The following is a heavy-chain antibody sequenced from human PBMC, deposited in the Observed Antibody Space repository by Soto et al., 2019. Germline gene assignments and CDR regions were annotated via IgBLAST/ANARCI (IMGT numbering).Heavy chain of an antibody. CDR3: ARDRSYSNYDGFDY. Sequence: EVQLVESEGGLVQPGGSLRLSCAASGFTVSSNYMNWVRQAPGKGLEWVSVFFSDGRTYYAESVKGRFTMSRDNSKNTLYLRMNRLRAEDTAVYYCARDRSYSNYDGFDYWGQGTLVTVSS. CDR1: GFTVSSNY. J-gene: IGHJ4*02. V-gene: IGHV3-66*01. D-gene: IGHD4-4*01. CDR2: FFSDGRT.